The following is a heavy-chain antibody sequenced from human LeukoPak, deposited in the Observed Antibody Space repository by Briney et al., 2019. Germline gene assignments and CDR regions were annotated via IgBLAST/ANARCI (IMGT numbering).Heavy chain of an antibody. CDR1: GGSFSGYY. D-gene: IGHD1-20*01. J-gene: IGHJ4*02. Sequence: SETLSLTCAVYGGSFSGYYWSWIRQPPGKGLEWIGSIYYSGSTYYNPSLKSRVTISVDTSKNQFSLKLSSVTAADTAVYYCARHLSITGTTGFDYWGQGTLVTVSS. V-gene: IGHV4-34*01. CDR3: ARHLSITGTTGFDY. CDR2: IYYSGST.